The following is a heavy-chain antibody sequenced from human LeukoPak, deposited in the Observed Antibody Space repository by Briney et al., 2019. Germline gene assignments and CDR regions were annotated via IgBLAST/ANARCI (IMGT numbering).Heavy chain of an antibody. CDR2: IYYSGST. D-gene: IGHD3-9*01. J-gene: IGHJ5*02. Sequence: KTSETLSLTCTVSGGSISSSSYYWGWIRQPPGKGLEWIGSIYYSGSTYYNPSLKSRVTKSVDKSKIQLHLKLSSVTAADTAVYYCARPYYYILSDYNWFDPWGQGTMVTVSS. CDR3: ARPYYYILSDYNWFDP. V-gene: IGHV4-39*01. CDR1: GGSISSSSYY.